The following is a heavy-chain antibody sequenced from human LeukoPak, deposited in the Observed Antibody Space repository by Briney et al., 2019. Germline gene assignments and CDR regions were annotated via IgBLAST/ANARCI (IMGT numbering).Heavy chain of an antibody. D-gene: IGHD3-9*01. Sequence: PSETLSLTCTVSGGSISSSSYYWGWIRQSPGKGLEWIGSIYYSGSTYYNPSLKSRVTISVDTSKNQFSLKLSSVTAADTAVYYCARNILSLHYYYYYGMDVWGQGTTVTVSS. V-gene: IGHV4-39*01. CDR1: GGSISSSSYY. CDR3: ARNILSLHYYYYYGMDV. J-gene: IGHJ6*02. CDR2: IYYSGST.